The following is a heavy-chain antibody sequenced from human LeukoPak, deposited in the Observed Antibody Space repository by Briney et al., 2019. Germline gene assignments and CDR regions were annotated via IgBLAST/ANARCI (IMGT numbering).Heavy chain of an antibody. CDR1: GFTFSSYG. D-gene: IGHD6-13*01. CDR3: AKILPPSAEADTGG. J-gene: IGHJ4*02. CDR2: IHYDGSDK. V-gene: IGHV3-30*02. Sequence: GGSLRLSCAASGFTFSSYGRHWVRQAPGKGLEWVAFIHYDGSDKYFADSVKGRFIISRDNSKNTLYLKMNSLRTEDTAIYYCAKILPPSAEADTGGWGQATLLSDPS.